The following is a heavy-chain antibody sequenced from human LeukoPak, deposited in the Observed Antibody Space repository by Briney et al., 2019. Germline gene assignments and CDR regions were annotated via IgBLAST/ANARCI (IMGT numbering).Heavy chain of an antibody. J-gene: IGHJ3*02. CDR2: ISSSSSYI. CDR1: GFTFSSYS. Sequence: GGSLRLSCAASGFTFSSYSMNWVRQAPGKGLEWVSSISSSSSYIYYADSVKGRFTISRDNAKNSLYLQMNSLRAEDTAVYYCARDPGYCSGGSRYGAFDIWGQGTMVTVSS. CDR3: ARDPGYCSGGSRYGAFDI. D-gene: IGHD2-15*01. V-gene: IGHV3-21*01.